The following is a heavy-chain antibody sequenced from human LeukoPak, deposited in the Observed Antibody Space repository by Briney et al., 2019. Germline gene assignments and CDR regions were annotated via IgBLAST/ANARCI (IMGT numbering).Heavy chain of an antibody. J-gene: IGHJ3*02. Sequence: TSETLSLTCTVSGGSISDAAYYWSWIRQHPGEGLKWIGYIYYSGSTSYNPSLKSRVTISVDTSKNQFSLKLTSVTAADTAVYYCARGEVYYGSGSYYRGLGYVFDIWGQGTMVTVSS. CDR1: GGSISDAAYY. D-gene: IGHD3-10*01. V-gene: IGHV4-31*03. CDR2: IYYSGST. CDR3: ARGEVYYGSGSYYRGLGYVFDI.